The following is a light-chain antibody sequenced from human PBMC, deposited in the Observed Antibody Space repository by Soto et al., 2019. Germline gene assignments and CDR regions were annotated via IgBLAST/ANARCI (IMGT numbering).Light chain of an antibody. V-gene: IGKV1-8*01. CDR2: AAS. CDR3: QQYYSYPWR. Sequence: AIRVTQTPAALCACKGDRVTMTCRASQGISSYLAWYQQKPGKAPKLLIYAASTLQSGVPSRFSGSGSGTAFTLTIRCLHSEDFATYYCQQYYSYPWRFAQGTKVDNK. J-gene: IGKJ1*01. CDR1: QGISSY.